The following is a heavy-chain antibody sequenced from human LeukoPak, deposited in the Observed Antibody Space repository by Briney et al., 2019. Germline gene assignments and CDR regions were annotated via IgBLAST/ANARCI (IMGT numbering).Heavy chain of an antibody. J-gene: IGHJ3*02. CDR3: ASQLITMVRGVPDAFDI. CDR2: ISYDGSNK. V-gene: IGHV3-30*14. CDR1: GFTFSSYA. Sequence: GGSLRLSCAASGFTFSSYAMHWVRQAPGKGLEWVAVISYDGSNKYYADSVKGRFTISRDNSKNTLYLQMNSLRAEDTAVYYCASQLITMVRGVPDAFDIWGQGTMVTVSS. D-gene: IGHD3-10*01.